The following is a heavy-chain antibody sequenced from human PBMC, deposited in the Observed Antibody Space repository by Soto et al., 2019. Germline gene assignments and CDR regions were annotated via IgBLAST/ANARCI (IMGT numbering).Heavy chain of an antibody. D-gene: IGHD3-10*01. J-gene: IGHJ4*02. Sequence: SETLSLTCSVYGGSFSGFYWSWIRQPPGKGLEWIGEINHSGSTNYNPSLKSRVTISVDTSKNQFSLELSSVTAADTAVYYCARGNYYYGSGSYYNPSSPFEYWGQGTLVTVSS. CDR2: INHSGST. V-gene: IGHV4-34*01. CDR3: ARGNYYYGSGSYYNPSSPFEY. CDR1: GGSFSGFY.